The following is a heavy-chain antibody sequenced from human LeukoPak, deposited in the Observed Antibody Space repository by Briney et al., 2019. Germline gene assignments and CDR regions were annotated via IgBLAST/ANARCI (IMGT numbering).Heavy chain of an antibody. V-gene: IGHV3-9*01. J-gene: IGHJ4*02. CDR1: GFTFDDYA. D-gene: IGHD1-14*01. CDR3: AKQGSEPYYFDY. CDR2: ISWNSGSI. Sequence: GGSLRLSCAASGFTFDDYAMHWVRQAPGKGLEWVSGISWNSGSIGYADSVKGRFTISRDNAKNSLYLQMNSLRAEDTALYYCAKQGSEPYYFDYWGQGTLVTVSS.